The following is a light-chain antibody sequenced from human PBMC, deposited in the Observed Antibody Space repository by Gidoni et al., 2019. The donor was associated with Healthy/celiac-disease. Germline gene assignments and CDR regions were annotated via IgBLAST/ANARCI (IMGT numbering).Light chain of an antibody. CDR3: QQLNSYPRT. J-gene: IGKJ4*02. Sequence: IQFTQSPSFLSSSVGDRVTIPCRGSQGISSYLAWYQQKPGKAPKLLIYAASALQSGVPSRFSGSGSGTEFTLTISSLQPEDFAAYYCQQLNSYPRTFGGGTKVEIK. V-gene: IGKV1-9*01. CDR2: AAS. CDR1: QGISSY.